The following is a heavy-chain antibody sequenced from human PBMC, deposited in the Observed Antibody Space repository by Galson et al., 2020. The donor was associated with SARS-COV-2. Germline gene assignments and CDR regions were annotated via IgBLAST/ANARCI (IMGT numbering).Heavy chain of an antibody. Sequence: GGSLRLSCAASGFTFSGYWMHWVRQAPGKGLVWVSHINNDGSTTNYADSVKGRFTISRDNAKKTLYLQMNSLRAEDTAVYYCARLGKDGGPLYYYYAMDVWGQGTTVTVSS. D-gene: IGHD3-10*01. J-gene: IGHJ6*02. CDR3: ARLGKDGGPLYYYYAMDV. CDR2: INNDGSTT. CDR1: GFTFSGYW. V-gene: IGHV3-74*01.